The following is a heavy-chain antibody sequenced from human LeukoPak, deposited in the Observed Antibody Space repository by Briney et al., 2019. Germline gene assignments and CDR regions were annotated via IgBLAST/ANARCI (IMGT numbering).Heavy chain of an antibody. CDR1: GYTFTSYG. Sequence: SVKVSCKASGYTFTSYGISWVRQAPGQGLEXXXXXXXXXXXXXQAPKLQGRVTMTTDTSTSTAYMELRSLRSDDTAVYYCARRRGYGVLLFGELPNYYYYGMDVWGKGTTVTVSS. V-gene: IGHV1-18*04. CDR2: XXXXXXXX. CDR3: ARRRGYGVLLFGELPNYYYYGMDV. J-gene: IGHJ6*04. D-gene: IGHD3-10*01.